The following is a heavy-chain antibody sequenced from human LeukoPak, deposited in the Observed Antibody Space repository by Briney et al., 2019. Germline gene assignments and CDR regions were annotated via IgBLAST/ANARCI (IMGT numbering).Heavy chain of an antibody. V-gene: IGHV4-39*06. CDR3: ARASKAARYFDL. D-gene: IGHD6-13*01. CDR1: GGSISSSSYY. CDR2: IYYSGST. J-gene: IGHJ2*01. Sequence: SETLSLTCTVSGGSISSSSYYWGWIRQPPGKGLEWLGRIYYSGSTYYNPSLKSRVPISVGTSKNQFALKLSAVTAADTAVYYCARASKAARYFDLWGRGTLVTLSS.